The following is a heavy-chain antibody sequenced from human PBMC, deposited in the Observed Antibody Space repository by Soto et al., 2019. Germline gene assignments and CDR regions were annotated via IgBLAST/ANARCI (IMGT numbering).Heavy chain of an antibody. V-gene: IGHV1-18*01. J-gene: IGHJ4*02. Sequence: QVQLVQSGAEVKKPGASVKVSCKASGYTFTSYGISWVRQAPGQGLEWMGWISAYNGNTNYAQQLQGRVTMTTDTSTSTTDMELRSLRSDDTAVYYCARDRFGEKVSGYFDYWGQGTLVTVSS. CDR3: ARDRFGEKVSGYFDY. CDR1: GYTFTSYG. D-gene: IGHD3-10*01. CDR2: ISAYNGNT.